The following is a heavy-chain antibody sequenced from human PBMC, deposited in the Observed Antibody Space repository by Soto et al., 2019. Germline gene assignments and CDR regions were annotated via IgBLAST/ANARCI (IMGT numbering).Heavy chain of an antibody. V-gene: IGHV1-3*01. CDR1: GYTFTSYA. Sequence: GASVKVSCKASGYTFTSYAMHWVRQAPGQRLEWMGWINAGNGNTKYSQKFQGRVTITRDTSASTAYMELSSLRSEDTAVYYCARDAYCGGDFYWDDSFDIWVQGTMVTVSS. D-gene: IGHD2-21*01. J-gene: IGHJ3*02. CDR2: INAGNGNT. CDR3: ARDAYCGGDFYWDDSFDI.